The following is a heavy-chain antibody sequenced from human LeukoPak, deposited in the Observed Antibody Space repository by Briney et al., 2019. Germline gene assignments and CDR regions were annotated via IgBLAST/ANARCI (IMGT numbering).Heavy chain of an antibody. Sequence: GASVKVSCKASGYTFTSYDINWVRQATGQGLEWMGWMNPNSGNTGYAQKFQGRVTMTRNTSISTAYMELSSQRSEDTAVYYCARGQSGSYYIDYWGQGTLVTVSS. CDR2: MNPNSGNT. V-gene: IGHV1-8*01. CDR3: ARGQSGSYYIDY. CDR1: GYTFTSYD. D-gene: IGHD1-26*01. J-gene: IGHJ4*02.